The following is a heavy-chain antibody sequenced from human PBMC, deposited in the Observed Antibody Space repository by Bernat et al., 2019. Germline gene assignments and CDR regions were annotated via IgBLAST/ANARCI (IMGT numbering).Heavy chain of an antibody. D-gene: IGHD3-22*01. V-gene: IGHV3-33*08. J-gene: IGHJ6*02. CDR3: ARGGYYGSSPWRYYYYYGMDV. Sequence: VQLVETGGGLIQPGGSLRLSCAASGFTVSSYGMHWVRQAPGKGREWVAVIWYDGSSKYCAGSVKGRFTISRVNSKNTLYLKMSSLIAEGAAVYYCARGGYYGSSPWRYYYYYGMDVWGQGTTVTISS. CDR2: IWYDGSSK. CDR1: GFTVSSYG.